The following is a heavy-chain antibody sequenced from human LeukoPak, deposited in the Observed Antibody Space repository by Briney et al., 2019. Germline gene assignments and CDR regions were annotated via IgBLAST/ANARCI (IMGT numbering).Heavy chain of an antibody. D-gene: IGHD6-13*01. CDR1: GDSVSSKSVA. V-gene: IGHV6-1*01. CDR2: TYYRSKWYN. CDR3: ARVFWEQQLRWFDP. Sequence: SQTLSLTCAISGDSVSSKSVAWNWIRQSPSRGFEWLGRTYYRSKWYNDYAVSVQSRITINPDTSKNQFSLHLNSMTPEDTAVYYCARVFWEQQLRWFDPWGQGTLVIVSS. J-gene: IGHJ5*02.